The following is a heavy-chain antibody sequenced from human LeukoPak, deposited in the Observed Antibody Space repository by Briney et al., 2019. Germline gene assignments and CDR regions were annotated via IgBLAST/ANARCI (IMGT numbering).Heavy chain of an antibody. D-gene: IGHD3-3*01. CDR2: ISYDGSNK. V-gene: IGHV3-30*03. J-gene: IGHJ3*02. Sequence: PGGSLRLSCAASGFTFSSYGMHWVRQAPGKGLEWVAVISYDGSNKYYADSVKGRFTISRDNSKNTLYLQMHSLRAEDTAVYYSAREPREWFYAFDIWGQGTMVTVSS. CDR1: GFTFSSYG. CDR3: AREPREWFYAFDI.